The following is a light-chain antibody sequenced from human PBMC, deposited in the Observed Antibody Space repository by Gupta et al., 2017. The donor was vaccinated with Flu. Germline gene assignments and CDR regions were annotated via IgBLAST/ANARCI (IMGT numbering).Light chain of an antibody. V-gene: IGKV1-39*01. CDR3: QQSDSTPFT. J-gene: IGKJ3*01. CDR2: AAA. Sequence: PSSLSASVGDTVTITCRASQRISSNVNWYQHKTGKAPNLLIVAAADVQSGIPSRFSGSGSGTDFKRTISSLQTEDFATYYCQQSDSTPFTFGDGTKVEI. CDR1: QRISSN.